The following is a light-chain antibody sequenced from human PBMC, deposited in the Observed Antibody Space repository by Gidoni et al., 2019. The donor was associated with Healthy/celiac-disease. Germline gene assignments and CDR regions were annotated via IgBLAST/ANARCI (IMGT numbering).Light chain of an antibody. CDR2: AES. CDR3: QQYDNLPLT. Sequence: DIQMTQSPSSLSASVGDRVTITCQASQDIRNYLNWYQQKPGKAPKLLIYAESNLETGVPSRFSGSGSGTDFTFTISSLQPEDIATYYCQQYDNLPLTFGGGTKVEIK. J-gene: IGKJ4*01. CDR1: QDIRNY. V-gene: IGKV1-33*01.